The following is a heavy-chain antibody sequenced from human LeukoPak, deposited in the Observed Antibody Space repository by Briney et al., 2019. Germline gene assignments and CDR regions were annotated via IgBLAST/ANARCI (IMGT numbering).Heavy chain of an antibody. Sequence: SETLSLTCTVSGGSISSYYWSWIRQPAGKGLEWIGRIYTSGSTNYNPSLKSRVTMSVDTSENQFSLKLSSLTAADTAVYYCAIEGRSATDGYWGQGTLVTVSS. CDR1: GGSISSYY. V-gene: IGHV4-4*07. CDR3: AIEGRSATDGY. D-gene: IGHD3-16*01. J-gene: IGHJ4*02. CDR2: IYTSGST.